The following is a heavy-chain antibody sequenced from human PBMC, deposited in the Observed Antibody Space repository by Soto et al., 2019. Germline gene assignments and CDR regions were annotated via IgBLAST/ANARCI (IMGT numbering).Heavy chain of an antibody. CDR2: IYPGDSDT. CDR3: ARHRHYDILTGYSPHWFDP. CDR1: GYSFTSYW. J-gene: IGHJ5*02. D-gene: IGHD3-9*01. V-gene: IGHV5-51*01. Sequence: PGESLKISCKGSGYSFTSYWIGWVRQMPGKGLEWMGIIYPGDSDTRYSPSFQGQVTISADKSISTAYLQWSSLKASDTAMYYCARHRHYDILTGYSPHWFDPWGQGTLVTVSS.